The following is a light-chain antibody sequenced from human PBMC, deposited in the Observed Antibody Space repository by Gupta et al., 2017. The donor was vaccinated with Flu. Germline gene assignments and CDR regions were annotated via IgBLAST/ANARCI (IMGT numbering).Light chain of an antibody. V-gene: IGKV4-1*01. Sequence: DIVMTQSPDSQAVSLGERATINCRSSQNVLSSSDNRNYLTWYQQKPGQPPKLLIYWASTRESGVPDRFSGSGSGTDFTLTISSLQAEDVAVYYCQQCYTAPPTFGQGTKVEIK. J-gene: IGKJ1*01. CDR1: QNVLSSSDNRNY. CDR2: WAS. CDR3: QQCYTAPPT.